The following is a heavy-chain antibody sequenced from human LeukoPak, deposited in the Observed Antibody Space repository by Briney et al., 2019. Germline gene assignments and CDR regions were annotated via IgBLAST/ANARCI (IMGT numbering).Heavy chain of an antibody. D-gene: IGHD5-12*01. V-gene: IGHV5-10-1*01. Sequence: GESLKISCKGSGYRFTSYWISWVRQMPGKGLEWMGRIDPSDSYTNYSSSFQGHVTISADKSISTAYLQWSSLKASDTTMYYCARYSGYDAVDYWGQGTLVTVSS. CDR3: ARYSGYDAVDY. CDR2: IDPSDSYT. CDR1: GYRFTSYW. J-gene: IGHJ4*02.